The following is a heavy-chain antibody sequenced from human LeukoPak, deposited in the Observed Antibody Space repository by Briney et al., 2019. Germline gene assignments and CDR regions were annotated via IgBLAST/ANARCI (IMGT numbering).Heavy chain of an antibody. CDR2: IYYSGST. Sequence: PSETLSLTCTVSGGSISSSSYYWGWIRQPPGKGLEWIGSIYYSGSTYYNPSLKSRVTISVDTSKNQFSLKLSSVTAADTAVYYCARGRYVSITIFGVPTRGKFDYWGQGTLVTVSS. CDR3: ARGRYVSITIFGVPTRGKFDY. J-gene: IGHJ4*02. CDR1: GGSISSSSYY. D-gene: IGHD3-3*01. V-gene: IGHV4-39*01.